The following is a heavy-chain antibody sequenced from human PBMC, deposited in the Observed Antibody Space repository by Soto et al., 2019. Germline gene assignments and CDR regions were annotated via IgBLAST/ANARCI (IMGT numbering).Heavy chain of an antibody. CDR3: ARVPDR. J-gene: IGHJ5*02. D-gene: IGHD2-2*01. V-gene: IGHV4-39*07. CDR1: GGSISSSNYF. CDR2: MYYSGST. Sequence: SETLSLTCTVSGGSISSSNYFWGWIRQPPGKGLEWIGSMYYSGSTYYNPSLKSRVTISVDRSKNQFSLKLSSVTAADTAVYYCARVPDRWGQGTLVTVSS.